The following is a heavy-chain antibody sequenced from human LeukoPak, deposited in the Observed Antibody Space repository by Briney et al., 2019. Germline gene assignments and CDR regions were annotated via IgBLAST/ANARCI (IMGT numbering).Heavy chain of an antibody. J-gene: IGHJ4*02. Sequence: PSETLSLTCTVSGGSISSGSYYWSWIRQPAGKGLEWIGRIYTSGSTNYNPSLKSRVTISVDTSKNQFSLKLSSVTAADTAVYYCARARRDGLDYWGQGTLVTVSS. CDR1: GGSISSGSYY. CDR3: ARARRDGLDY. V-gene: IGHV4-61*02. CDR2: IYTSGST. D-gene: IGHD5-24*01.